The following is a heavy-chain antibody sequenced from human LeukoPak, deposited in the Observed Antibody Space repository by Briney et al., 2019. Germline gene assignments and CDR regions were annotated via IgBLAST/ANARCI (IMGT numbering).Heavy chain of an antibody. D-gene: IGHD6-6*01. J-gene: IGHJ2*01. CDR1: GGSISSYY. CDR3: ARDIASIAARHDWYFDL. Sequence: SETLSLTCKVSGGSISSYYWSWIRQSPGKGLEWIGYIHYSGSTNYNPSLKSRVTISVDTSRNQFSLKLSSVTAADTAVYYCARDIASIAARHDWYFDLWGRGTLVTVP. CDR2: IHYSGST. V-gene: IGHV4-59*01.